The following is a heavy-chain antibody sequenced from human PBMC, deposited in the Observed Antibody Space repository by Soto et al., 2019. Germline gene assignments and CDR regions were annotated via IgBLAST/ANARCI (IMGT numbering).Heavy chain of an antibody. J-gene: IGHJ3*02. D-gene: IGHD3-9*01. CDR2: IYPGDSDT. V-gene: IGHV5-51*01. CDR3: ASGMGYDILTGLNDAFDI. CDR1: GYKVSTWHNFTSYW. Sequence: RGESLKISCMGSGYKVSTWHNFTSYWIAWVRQMPGEGLEWMGIIYPGDSDTRYSPSFQGQVTISADKSINSVYLQWSSLKASDTAMYYCASGMGYDILTGLNDAFDIWGQGTMVTVSS.